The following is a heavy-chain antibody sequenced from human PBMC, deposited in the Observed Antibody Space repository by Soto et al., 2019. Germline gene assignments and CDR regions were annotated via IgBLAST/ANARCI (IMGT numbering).Heavy chain of an antibody. J-gene: IGHJ6*02. CDR1: GGSISSSSCY. D-gene: IGHD2-21*02. CDR2: NYYSGST. CDR3: ARLTVEDGDGYYYYGLDV. V-gene: IGHV4-39*01. Sequence: QLQLQESGPGLVKPSETLSLTCTVSGGSISSSSCYWGWIRQPPGKGLEWIGSNYYSGSTDYNPSLKSRVTISVDTSKNQFSLKLSSVTAADTAVYYCARLTVEDGDGYYYYGLDVWGQGTTVTVSS.